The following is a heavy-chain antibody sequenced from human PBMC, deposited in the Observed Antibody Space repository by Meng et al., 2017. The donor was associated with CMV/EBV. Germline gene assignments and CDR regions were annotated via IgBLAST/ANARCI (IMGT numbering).Heavy chain of an antibody. Sequence: SVKVSCKASGGTFSSYAISWVRQAPGQGLEWMGGIIPIFGTANYAQKFQGRVTMTTDTSTSTAYMELRSLRSDDTAVYYCARDGVSIVGATTVDYWGQGTLVTVSS. CDR1: GGTFSSYA. CDR3: ARDGVSIVGATTVDY. CDR2: IIPIFGTA. J-gene: IGHJ4*02. V-gene: IGHV1-69*05. D-gene: IGHD1-26*01.